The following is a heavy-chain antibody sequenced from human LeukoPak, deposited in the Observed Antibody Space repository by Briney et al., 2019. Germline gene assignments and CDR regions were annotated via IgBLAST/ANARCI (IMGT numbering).Heavy chain of an antibody. D-gene: IGHD1-7*01. CDR1: GTSITRTY. Sequence: PSETLSLTCTVSGTSITRTYWSWIRQPPGRGLESVGYVYDTGDTNYNPSLKGRVTMSLDTSKNQFSLTLTSVTAADTAIYYCARRATSGNYQMIHFDCWGQGILVTVSS. CDR3: ARRATSGNYQMIHFDC. CDR2: VYDTGDT. J-gene: IGHJ4*01. V-gene: IGHV4-59*08.